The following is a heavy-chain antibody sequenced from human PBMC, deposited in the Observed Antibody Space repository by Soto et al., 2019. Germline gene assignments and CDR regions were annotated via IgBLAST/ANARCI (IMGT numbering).Heavy chain of an antibody. V-gene: IGHV3-48*01. CDR3: ARDRRCSSTSCYPDY. CDR2: ISSSSSTI. Sequence: GSLRLSCAASGFTFSSYSMNWVRQAPGKGLEWVSYISSSSSTIYYADAVKGRFTISRHNAKNSLYLQMNSLRAEDTAVYYFARDRRCSSTSCYPDYWGQGTLVTVSS. D-gene: IGHD2-2*01. CDR1: GFTFSSYS. J-gene: IGHJ4*02.